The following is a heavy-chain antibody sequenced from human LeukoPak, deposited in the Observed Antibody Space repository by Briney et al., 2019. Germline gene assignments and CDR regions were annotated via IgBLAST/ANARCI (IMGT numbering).Heavy chain of an antibody. CDR3: AKSMIRGTVTDDAFDI. J-gene: IGHJ3*02. Sequence: GGSLRLSCTASGFTFRSFWMSWVRQAPGKRLEWVANIKQNGAEEYYMDSVKGRFTISRDNGKNSLYLQMNSLRVEDTAVYYCAKSMIRGTVTDDAFDIWGQGTLVTVSS. D-gene: IGHD4-17*01. CDR2: IKQNGAEE. V-gene: IGHV3-7*03. CDR1: GFTFRSFW.